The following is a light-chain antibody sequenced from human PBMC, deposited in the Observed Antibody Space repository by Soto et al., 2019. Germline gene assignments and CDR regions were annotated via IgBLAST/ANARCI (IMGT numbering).Light chain of an antibody. V-gene: IGKV3-15*01. CDR1: QSVSSN. CDR3: QQYNNWPPWT. CDR2: GAS. J-gene: IGKJ1*01. Sequence: EIVMTQSPATLSVSPGERATLSCRASQSVSSNLAWYQQKPGQAPRLLIYGASTRATGIPARFIGSGSGTDFTLTISSLQSEDFAVYYCQQYNNWPPWTFGQRTKVEIK.